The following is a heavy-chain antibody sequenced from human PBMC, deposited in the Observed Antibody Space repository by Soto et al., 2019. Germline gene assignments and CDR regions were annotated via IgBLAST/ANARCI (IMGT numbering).Heavy chain of an antibody. J-gene: IGHJ6*02. Sequence: PGESLKISCKGSGYSFTSYWIGWVRQMPGKGLEWMGIIYPGDSDTRYSPSFQGQVTISADKSISTAYLQWSSLKASDTAMYYCARAIAAAGRYYGMDVWGQGTTVNVSS. CDR2: IYPGDSDT. V-gene: IGHV5-51*01. D-gene: IGHD6-13*01. CDR3: ARAIAAAGRYYGMDV. CDR1: GYSFTSYW.